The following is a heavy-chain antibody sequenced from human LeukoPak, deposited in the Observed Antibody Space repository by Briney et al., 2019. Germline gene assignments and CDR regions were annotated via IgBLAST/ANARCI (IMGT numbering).Heavy chain of an antibody. J-gene: IGHJ3*02. CDR1: GGTFSSYA. Sequence: SVKLSRKASGGTFSSYAIRWVRVPPGQGLEWVGSIILIFGIENCAQKFEGRVTITADKSTSTAYMELSSLRSEDTAVYYCASPVVVTATDPDDAFDIWGQGTIVT. CDR3: ASPVVVTATDPDDAFDI. D-gene: IGHD2-21*02. CDR2: IILIFGIE. V-gene: IGHV1-69*04.